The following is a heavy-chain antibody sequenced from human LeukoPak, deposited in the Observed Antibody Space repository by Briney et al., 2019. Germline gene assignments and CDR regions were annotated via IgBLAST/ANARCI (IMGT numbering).Heavy chain of an antibody. CDR3: AREVITIFGVVIYYYYMDV. V-gene: IGHV1-69*01. J-gene: IGHJ6*03. D-gene: IGHD3-3*01. Sequence: GSSVKVSCKASVGTFISYAISWVRQAPGQGLEWMGGIIPIFGTANYAHKLQRRVSITADESTSTAYMELSSLRSEDTAVYYCAREVITIFGVVIYYYYMDVWGKGTTVTVSS. CDR2: IIPIFGTA. CDR1: VGTFISYA.